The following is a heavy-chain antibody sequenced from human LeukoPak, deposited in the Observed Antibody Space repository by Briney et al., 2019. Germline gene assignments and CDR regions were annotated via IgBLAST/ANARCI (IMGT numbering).Heavy chain of an antibody. CDR3: AINYDSSGYYYGKFDY. V-gene: IGHV1-18*01. CDR1: GYTFTSYG. Sequence: ASVKVSCKASGYTFTSYGISWVRQAPEQGLEWMGWISAYNGNTNYAQKLQGRVTMTTDTSTSTAYMELRSLRSDDTAVYYCAINYDSSGYYYGKFDYWGQGTLVTVSS. D-gene: IGHD3-22*01. CDR2: ISAYNGNT. J-gene: IGHJ4*02.